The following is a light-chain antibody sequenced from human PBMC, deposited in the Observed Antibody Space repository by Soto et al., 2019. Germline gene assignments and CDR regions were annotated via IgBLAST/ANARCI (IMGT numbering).Light chain of an antibody. CDR3: SSYAGSNNLV. CDR2: EVS. Sequence: QSVLTQPPSASGSPGQSVTISCTGTSSDVGGYNYVSWYQQHPGKAPKLMIYEVSKRPSGVPDRFSGSKSGNTASLTVSGLQAEDEADYYCSSYAGSNNLVFGTGT. CDR1: SSDVGGYNY. V-gene: IGLV2-8*01. J-gene: IGLJ1*01.